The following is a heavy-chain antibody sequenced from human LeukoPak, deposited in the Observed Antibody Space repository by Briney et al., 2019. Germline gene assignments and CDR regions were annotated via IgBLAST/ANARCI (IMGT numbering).Heavy chain of an antibody. CDR2: ISSDSNTR. V-gene: IGHV3-48*01. Sequence: GGSLRLSCIASGFTFSSYSMHWVRQTPGKGLEWISYISSDSNTRHYADSVKGRFTISRDNAKNSLYLQMNSLRAEDTAVYYCAELGITMIGGVWGKGTTVTISS. J-gene: IGHJ6*04. CDR1: GFTFSSYS. D-gene: IGHD3-10*02. CDR3: AELGITMIGGV.